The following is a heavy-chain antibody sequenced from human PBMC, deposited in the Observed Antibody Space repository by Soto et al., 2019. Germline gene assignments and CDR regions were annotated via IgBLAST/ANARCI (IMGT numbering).Heavy chain of an antibody. D-gene: IGHD3-3*01. CDR2: ISSSSSYI. CDR3: ARDFWSGYSPFRRPFDY. V-gene: IGHV3-21*01. Sequence: WGSLRLSCAASGFTFISYSINFIRHSPFKWLEWVSSISSSSSYIYYADSVKGRFTISRDNAKNSLYLQMNSLRAEDTAVYYCARDFWSGYSPFRRPFDYWGQGTLGTVSS. CDR1: GFTFISYS. J-gene: IGHJ4*02.